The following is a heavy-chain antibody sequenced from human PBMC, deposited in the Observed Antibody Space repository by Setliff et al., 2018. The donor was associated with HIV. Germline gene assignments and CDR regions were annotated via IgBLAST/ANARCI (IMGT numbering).Heavy chain of an antibody. V-gene: IGHV4-34*01. Sequence: SETLSLTCAVHGGPLTDHYWNWIRQSPGKGLEWIAEVHHTGYLNYNPSLKSRVTISRDPSTKQFSLKMTSMTAADTAVYYCVTSSSWSSRLNFWGPGMLVTV. CDR1: GGPLTDHY. D-gene: IGHD2-2*01. CDR2: VHHTGYL. J-gene: IGHJ4*02. CDR3: VTSSSWSSRLNF.